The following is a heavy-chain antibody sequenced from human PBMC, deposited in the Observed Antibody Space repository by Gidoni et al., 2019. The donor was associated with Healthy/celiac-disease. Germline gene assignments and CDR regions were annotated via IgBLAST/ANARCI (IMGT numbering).Heavy chain of an antibody. Sequence: QVQLVQSGAEVTKPGASVKVSCKASGYTFTSYYMHWVRQAPGQGLEWMGIINPSGGSTSYAQKFQGRVTMTRDTSTSTVYMELSSLRSEDTDVYYCARVFGALPFDYWGQGTLVTVSS. V-gene: IGHV1-46*01. CDR3: ARVFGALPFDY. CDR2: INPSGGST. J-gene: IGHJ4*02. CDR1: GYTFTSYY. D-gene: IGHD3-3*01.